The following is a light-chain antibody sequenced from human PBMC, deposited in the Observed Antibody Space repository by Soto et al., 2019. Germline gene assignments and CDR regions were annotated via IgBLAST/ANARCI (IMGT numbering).Light chain of an antibody. CDR1: QGISSA. J-gene: IGKJ4*01. Sequence: AVQLTQSPSSLSASVRDRVTITCRASQGISSALAWYQQEPGKAPKLLIYDASNLESGVPSRFSGSGSGTDFTLTISSLQPEDFATYYCQQFNGYPLTFGGGTKVEIK. CDR3: QQFNGYPLT. V-gene: IGKV1-13*02. CDR2: DAS.